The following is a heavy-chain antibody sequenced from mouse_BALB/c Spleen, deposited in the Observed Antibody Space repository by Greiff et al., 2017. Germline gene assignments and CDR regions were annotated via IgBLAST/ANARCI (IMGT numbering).Heavy chain of an antibody. CDR2: ILPGSGST. CDR1: GYTFSSYW. V-gene: IGHV1-9*01. D-gene: IGHD1-1*01. J-gene: IGHJ3*01. Sequence: VKVVESGAELMKPGASVKISCKATGYTFSSYWIEWVKQRPGHGLEWIGEILPGSGSTNYNEKFKGKATFTADTSSNTAYMQLSSLTSEDSAVYYCARRAIYYPFAYWGQGTLVTVSA. CDR3: ARRAIYYPFAY.